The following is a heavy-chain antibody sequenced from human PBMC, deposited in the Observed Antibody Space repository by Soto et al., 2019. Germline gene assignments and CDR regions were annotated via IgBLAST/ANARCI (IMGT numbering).Heavy chain of an antibody. CDR3: ASRLDFDRYGGGVEY. D-gene: IGHD2-21*01. CDR2: ISSSSTYI. J-gene: IGHJ4*02. Sequence: GASLRLSCAASGFTFSSYTMNWVRQAPGKGLEWVSSISSSSTYIYYADSVKGRFTISRDNAKNSLSLQMNSLRAEDTAVYYYASRLDFDRYGGGVEYWGQGTLVTVSS. CDR1: GFTFSSYT. V-gene: IGHV3-21*01.